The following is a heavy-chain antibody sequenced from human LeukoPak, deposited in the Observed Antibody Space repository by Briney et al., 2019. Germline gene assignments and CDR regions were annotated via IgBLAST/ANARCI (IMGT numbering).Heavy chain of an antibody. Sequence: PETLSLTCTVSAGSTCSSCYYWGWIREPPGRGLEWIGSIYVSGSTYYNSSLKSRITMSVDTSQNKFSLNLSSLTASDTAVYFCARRPGEYSNFHWFGPWGQGTLVTVSS. CDR1: AGSTCSSCYY. J-gene: IGHJ5*02. CDR3: ARRPGEYSNFHWFGP. D-gene: IGHD4-11*01. V-gene: IGHV4-39*01. CDR2: IYVSGST.